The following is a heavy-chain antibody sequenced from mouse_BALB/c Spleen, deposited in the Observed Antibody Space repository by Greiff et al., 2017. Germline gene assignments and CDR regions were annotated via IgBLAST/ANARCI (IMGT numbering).Heavy chain of an antibody. CDR3: ARHKDYYGSSPFDY. CDR1: GFTFSSYA. Sequence: EVKLMESGGGLVKPGGSLKLSCAASGFTFSSYAMSWVRQTPEKRLEWVATISSGGSYTYYPDSVKGRFTISRDNAKNTLYLQMSSLRSEDTAMYYCARHKDYYGSSPFDYWGQGTTLTVSS. V-gene: IGHV5-9-3*01. J-gene: IGHJ2*01. D-gene: IGHD1-1*01. CDR2: ISSGGSYT.